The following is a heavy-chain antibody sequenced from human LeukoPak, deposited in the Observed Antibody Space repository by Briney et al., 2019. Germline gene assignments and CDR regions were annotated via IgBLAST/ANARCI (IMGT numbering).Heavy chain of an antibody. V-gene: IGHV1-2*02. CDR1: GYTFTGYY. Sequence: ASVKVSCKASGYTFTGYYMHWVRQAPGQGLEWMGWINPNSGGTNYAQKFQGRVTMTRDTSISTAYMELSRLRSDDTAVYYCARALHPIFGVVISLYFDYWGQGTLVTVS. CDR2: INPNSGGT. D-gene: IGHD3-3*01. CDR3: ARALHPIFGVVISLYFDY. J-gene: IGHJ4*02.